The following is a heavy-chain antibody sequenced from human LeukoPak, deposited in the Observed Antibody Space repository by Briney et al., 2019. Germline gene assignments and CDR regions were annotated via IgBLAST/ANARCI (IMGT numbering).Heavy chain of an antibody. CDR1: GYTFTGYY. J-gene: IGHJ4*02. D-gene: IGHD2-15*01. CDR3: ARGYCSGGSCYSSDY. V-gene: IGHV1-46*01. CDR2: INPSGGST. Sequence: ASVKVSCKASGYTFTGYYMHWVRQAPGQGLEWMGIINPSGGSTSYAQKFQGRVTMTRDTSTSTVYMELSSLRSEDTAVYYCARGYCSGGSCYSSDYWGQGTLVTVSS.